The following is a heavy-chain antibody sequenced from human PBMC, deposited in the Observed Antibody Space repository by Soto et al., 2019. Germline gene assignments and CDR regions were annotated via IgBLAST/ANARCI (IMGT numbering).Heavy chain of an antibody. Sequence: EVQLVESGGGLVQPGGSLRLSCAASGFTFSNYWMHWVRQAPGKGLVWISRINRDGSSTTYADSVKGRFTISRDNAKNTVYGHINSLRAEDTAVYDCARGVSPVTSVSYYYYMDVWGEGTTVAVSS. D-gene: IGHD2-2*01. CDR1: GFTFSNYW. J-gene: IGHJ6*03. CDR3: ARGVSPVTSVSYYYYMDV. V-gene: IGHV3-74*01. CDR2: INRDGSST.